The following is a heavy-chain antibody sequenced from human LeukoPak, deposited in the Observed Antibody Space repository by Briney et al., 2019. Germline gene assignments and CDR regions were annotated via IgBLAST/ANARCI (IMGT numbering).Heavy chain of an antibody. V-gene: IGHV3-23*01. J-gene: IGHJ4*02. Sequence: GGSLRLSCLASGFSLNNYAMNWVRQAPGKGLEWLSLIIGSSGSTFYADSVKGRFTISRVKSKNTLYLQMKSVRAEDTAVYYCAKGAYDYIEIAYFDYWGQGSVVTVSS. CDR1: GFSLNNYA. CDR3: AKGAYDYIEIAYFDY. CDR2: IIGSSGST. D-gene: IGHD5-12*01.